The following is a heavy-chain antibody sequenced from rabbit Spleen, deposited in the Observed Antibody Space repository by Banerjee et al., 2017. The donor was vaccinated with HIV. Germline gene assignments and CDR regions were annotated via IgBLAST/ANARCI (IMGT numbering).Heavy chain of an antibody. D-gene: IGHD4-1*01. CDR1: GFTISSYN. J-gene: IGHJ4*01. Sequence: QSLEESGGGLVQPEGSLTLSCKVSGFTISSYNMGWVRQAPGKGLEWIGDIYPVFGITNYANSVKGRFTISSDNAQNTVDLQMNSLTAADTATYFCARNYNSAWDLWGPGTLVTVS. V-gene: IGHV1S7*01. CDR2: IYPVFGIT. CDR3: ARNYNSAWDL.